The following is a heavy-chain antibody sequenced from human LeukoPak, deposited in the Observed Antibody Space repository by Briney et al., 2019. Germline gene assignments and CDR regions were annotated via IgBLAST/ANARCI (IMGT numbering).Heavy chain of an antibody. J-gene: IGHJ4*02. CDR2: IKQDGSAA. V-gene: IGHV3-7*01. Sequence: GGSLRLSCAASGVRFGSFSMTWVRQAPGKGLEWVANIKQDGSAAYYVDSVKGRFTISRDNAKNSLYLQMNSLRGEDTAVYYCAKIAAAVPDYWGQGTLVTVSS. CDR1: GVRFGSFS. CDR3: AKIAAAVPDY. D-gene: IGHD6-13*01.